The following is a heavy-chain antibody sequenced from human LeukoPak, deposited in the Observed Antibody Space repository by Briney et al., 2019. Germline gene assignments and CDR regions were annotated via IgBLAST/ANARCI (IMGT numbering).Heavy chain of an antibody. J-gene: IGHJ4*02. CDR1: GFTFSRSA. Sequence: GGSLRLSCAASGFTFSRSAMPWVRQASGKGLEWVGRIRSKANSYATAYAESVKGRFTISRDDSKNTAYLQMNSLKTEDTAAYYCTPTSYDILTGSDYWGQGTLVTVSS. CDR2: IRSKANSYAT. CDR3: TPTSYDILTGSDY. D-gene: IGHD3-9*01. V-gene: IGHV3-73*01.